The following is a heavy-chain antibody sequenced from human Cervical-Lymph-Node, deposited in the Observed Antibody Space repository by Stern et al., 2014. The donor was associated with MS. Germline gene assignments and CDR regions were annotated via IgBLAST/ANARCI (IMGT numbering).Heavy chain of an antibody. CDR2: VIPIFGTA. Sequence: VQLGESGAEVKKPGSSVKVSCKASGGTFSSYAIRWVRQAPGHGLEWMGGVIPIFGTANYAQKFQGRVTITADESTRTAYMELSSLRSEDTAVYYCARGELKEGLVRGMDVWGQGTTVTVSS. CDR1: GGTFSSYA. J-gene: IGHJ6*02. V-gene: IGHV1-69*01. CDR3: ARGELKEGLVRGMDV. D-gene: IGHD1-26*01.